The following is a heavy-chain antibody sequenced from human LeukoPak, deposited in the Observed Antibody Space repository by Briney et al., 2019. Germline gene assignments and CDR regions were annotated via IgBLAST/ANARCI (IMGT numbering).Heavy chain of an antibody. CDR1: GYTFTSYG. CDR2: ISPNSGGT. J-gene: IGHJ4*02. Sequence: ASVKVSCKASGYTFTSYGISWVRQAPGQGLEWMGWISPNSGGTNYAQKFQGRVTMTRDTSTSTAYMDLSRLISDDTAVYYCARDRDYGDYFDYWGQGTLVTVSS. CDR3: ARDRDYGDYFDY. V-gene: IGHV1-2*02. D-gene: IGHD4-17*01.